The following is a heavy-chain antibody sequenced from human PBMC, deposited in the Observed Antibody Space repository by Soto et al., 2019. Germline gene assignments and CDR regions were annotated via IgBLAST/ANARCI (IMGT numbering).Heavy chain of an antibody. CDR1: GGSISSSSYY. CDR3: ARAVGNYYGSGGARPGRYGMDV. D-gene: IGHD3-10*01. J-gene: IGHJ6*02. V-gene: IGHV4-61*01. CDR2: IYYSGST. Sequence: PSETLSLTCTVSGGSISSSSYYWSWIRQPPGKGLEWIGYIYYSGSTNYNPSLKSRVTISVDTSKNQFSLKLSFVTAADTAVYYCARAVGNYYGSGGARPGRYGMDVWGQGTTVTVSS.